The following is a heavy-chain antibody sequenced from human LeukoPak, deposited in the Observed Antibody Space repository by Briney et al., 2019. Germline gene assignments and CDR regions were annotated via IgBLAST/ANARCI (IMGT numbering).Heavy chain of an antibody. CDR1: GYTFTTYG. D-gene: IGHD6-25*01. Sequence: GAAVKVSCKASGYTFTTYGISWVRQAPGQRLEWIGWSSPYSGNTDYAQKSQGRVTMTTDASTTTAYMELRSLISDDTAVYYCARADPTNSGDEYFDYWGQGTLITVSS. J-gene: IGHJ4*02. V-gene: IGHV1-18*01. CDR3: ARADPTNSGDEYFDY. CDR2: SSPYSGNT.